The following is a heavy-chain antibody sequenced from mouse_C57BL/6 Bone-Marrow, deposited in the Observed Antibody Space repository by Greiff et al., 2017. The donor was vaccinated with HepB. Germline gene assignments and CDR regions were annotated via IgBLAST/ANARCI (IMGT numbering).Heavy chain of an antibody. Sequence: EVQLQQSGPELVKPGASVKISCKASGYTFTDYYMNWVKQSHGKSLEWIGDINPNNGGTSYNQKFKGKATLTVDKSSSTAYMELRSLTSEDSAVYYCARGRYYGRNFDYWGQGTTLTVSS. CDR3: ARGRYYGRNFDY. CDR1: GYTFTDYY. CDR2: INPNNGGT. J-gene: IGHJ2*01. D-gene: IGHD1-1*01. V-gene: IGHV1-26*01.